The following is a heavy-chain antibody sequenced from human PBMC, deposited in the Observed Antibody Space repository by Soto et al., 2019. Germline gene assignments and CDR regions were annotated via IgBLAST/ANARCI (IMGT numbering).Heavy chain of an antibody. CDR3: ARGSVVAATLFDY. CDR2: INYSGST. Sequence: SETLSLTCTVSGDSITSSSYYWGWIRQSPGKGLEWIGEINYSGSTNYNPSLKSRVTISVDTSKNQFSLKLSSVTAADSAVYYCARGSVVAATLFDYWGQGTLVTVSS. J-gene: IGHJ4*02. V-gene: IGHV4-31*03. CDR1: GDSITSSSYY. D-gene: IGHD2-15*01.